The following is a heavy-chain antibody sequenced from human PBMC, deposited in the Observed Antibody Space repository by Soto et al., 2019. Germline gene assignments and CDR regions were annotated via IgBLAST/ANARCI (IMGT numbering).Heavy chain of an antibody. V-gene: IGHV3-64*01. CDR2: ISSNGGST. CDR3: AGDAFDI. J-gene: IGHJ3*02. CDR1: GFTFSNYG. Sequence: GGSLRLSCAASGFTFSNYGIHWVRQAPGKGLEYVSAISSNGGSTYYAKSVKGRFTISRDNAKNTVFLQMGSLRAEDMGVYYCAGDAFDIWGQGTMVSVSS.